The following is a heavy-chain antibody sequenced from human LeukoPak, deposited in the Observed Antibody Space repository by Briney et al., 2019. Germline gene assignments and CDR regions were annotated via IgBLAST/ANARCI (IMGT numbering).Heavy chain of an antibody. Sequence: GGSLRLSCAASGFTFSIYAKSWVRQAPGKGLEWVSGISGGGDSTYYADSVKGRFTTSRDNSKNTVYLQMNGLRAEDTAIYYCAKEIVVVPAGADYWGQGTLVTVSS. D-gene: IGHD2-2*01. CDR2: ISGGGDST. V-gene: IGHV3-23*01. J-gene: IGHJ4*02. CDR1: GFTFSIYA. CDR3: AKEIVVVPAGADY.